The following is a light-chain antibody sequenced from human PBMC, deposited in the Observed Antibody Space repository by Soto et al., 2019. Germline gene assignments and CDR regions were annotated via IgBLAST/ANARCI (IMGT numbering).Light chain of an antibody. Sequence: DIQMTQSPSSLSASVGDRVTITCQASQGIVNYLNWYQQKPGKAPKLLIYDASNLETGVPSRFSGSGSGTDFTFTISSLQPEDFATYYCQQYDNLPFTFGPGTKVDIK. CDR1: QGIVNY. J-gene: IGKJ3*01. V-gene: IGKV1-33*01. CDR3: QQYDNLPFT. CDR2: DAS.